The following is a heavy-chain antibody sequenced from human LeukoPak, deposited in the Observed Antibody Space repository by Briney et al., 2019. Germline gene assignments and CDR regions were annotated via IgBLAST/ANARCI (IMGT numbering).Heavy chain of an antibody. CDR1: GFTFSSYA. J-gene: IGHJ4*02. V-gene: IGHV3-23*01. Sequence: GGSLRLSCAASGFTFSSYAMSWVRQAPGKGLEWVSAISGSGGSTYYADSVKGRFTISRDNSKNTLYLQVNSLRAEDTAVYYCAKDRYYYDSSGYLTLIFDYWGQGTLVTVSS. CDR2: ISGSGGST. CDR3: AKDRYYYDSSGYLTLIFDY. D-gene: IGHD3-22*01.